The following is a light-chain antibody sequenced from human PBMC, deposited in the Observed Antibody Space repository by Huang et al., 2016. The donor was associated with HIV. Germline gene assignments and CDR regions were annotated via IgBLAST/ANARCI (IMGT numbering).Light chain of an antibody. V-gene: IGKV1-27*01. CDR3: QKYNSAPYT. J-gene: IGKJ2*01. CDR1: QDIRNY. CDR2: AAS. Sequence: DIHMTQSPSSLSSSVGDRVTITCRASQDIRNYLAWYQQKPGTAPKLLISAASTLQSGVPSRFSGSGSGTDFTLIIGSLQPEDVATYYCQKYNSAPYTFGQGTKLEIK.